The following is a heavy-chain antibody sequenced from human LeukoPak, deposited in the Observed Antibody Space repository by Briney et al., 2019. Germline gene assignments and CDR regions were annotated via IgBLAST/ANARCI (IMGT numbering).Heavy chain of an antibody. Sequence: PSETLSLTCTVSGGSISSSSYYWGWIRQPPGKGLEWIGSIYYSGSTYYNPSLKSRVTISVDTSKNQFSLKLSSVTAADTAVYYCARQRVEVVIASIYFDYWGQGTLVTGSS. CDR3: ARQRVEVVIASIYFDY. CDR2: IYYSGST. D-gene: IGHD2-21*01. J-gene: IGHJ4*02. V-gene: IGHV4-39*01. CDR1: GGSISSSSYY.